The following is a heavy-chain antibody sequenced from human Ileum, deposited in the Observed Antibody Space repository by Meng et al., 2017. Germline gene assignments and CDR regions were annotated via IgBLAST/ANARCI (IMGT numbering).Heavy chain of an antibody. CDR2: IYYSGST. CDR3: ARVRRHYYGSGSYYNDTDY. V-gene: IGHV4-31*03. J-gene: IGHJ4*02. CDR1: GGSISSGGYY. D-gene: IGHD3-10*01. Sequence: QVPVQERGPGLVKPSQTLSLTCTVSGGSISSGGYYWSWIRQHPGKGLGWIGYIYYSGSTYYNPSLKSRVTISVDTSKNQFSLKLSSVTAADTAVYYCARVRRHYYGSGSYYNDTDYWGQGTLVTVSS.